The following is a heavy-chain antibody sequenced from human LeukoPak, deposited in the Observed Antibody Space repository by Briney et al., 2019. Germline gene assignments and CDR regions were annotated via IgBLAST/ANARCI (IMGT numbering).Heavy chain of an antibody. V-gene: IGHV4-59*01. J-gene: IGHJ3*02. CDR2: MYYSEST. Sequence: KSSETLSLTCSVSGYSISSGYYWGWIRQPPGKGLEWIGYMYYSESTNYNPSLKSRVTISVDTSKNQFSLKLSSVTAADTAVYYCARGRRGYAFDIWGQGTMVTVSS. CDR3: ARGRRGYAFDI. CDR1: GYSISSGYY. D-gene: IGHD1-14*01.